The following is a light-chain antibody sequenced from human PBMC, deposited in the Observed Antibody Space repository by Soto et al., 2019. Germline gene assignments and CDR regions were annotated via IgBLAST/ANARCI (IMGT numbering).Light chain of an antibody. J-gene: IGLJ2*01. CDR3: SSYTSSSTVV. Sequence: QSALTQPASVSGSPGQSITISCTGTSRDVGTYNYVSWYQQHPGKAPKLMIYEVSYRPSGVSNRFSGSKSGNTASLTISGLQAEDEADYYCSSYTSSSTVVFGGGTKLTVL. CDR2: EVS. V-gene: IGLV2-14*01. CDR1: SRDVGTYNY.